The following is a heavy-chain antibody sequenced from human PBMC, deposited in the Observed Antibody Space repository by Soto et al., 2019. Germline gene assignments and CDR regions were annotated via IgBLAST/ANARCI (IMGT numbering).Heavy chain of an antibody. CDR1: NGSISSANW. CDR3: AREIVVGGTNWFDP. J-gene: IGHJ5*02. D-gene: IGHD3-22*01. CDR2: IYDSGIT. V-gene: IGHV4-4*02. Sequence: PSETLSLTYADSNGSISSANWGGWVRQPPGKGLEWIGEIYDSGITNYNPSLKGRVTISVDKSKNQFSLKLSSVTAADTAVYYCAREIVVGGTNWFDPWGQG.